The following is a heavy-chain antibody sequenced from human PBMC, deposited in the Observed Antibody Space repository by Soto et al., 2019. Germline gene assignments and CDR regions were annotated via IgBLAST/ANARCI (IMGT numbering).Heavy chain of an antibody. J-gene: IGHJ4*02. Sequence: GGSLRLSCAASGFTFSSYAMSWVRQAPGKGLEWVSAISGSGGSTYYADSVKGRFTISRDNSKNTLYLQMSSLRAEDTAVYYCAKDLYYYDSSGYYYDGVLFDYWGQGTLVTVSS. CDR3: AKDLYYYDSSGYYYDGVLFDY. CDR1: GFTFSSYA. CDR2: ISGSGGST. V-gene: IGHV3-23*01. D-gene: IGHD3-22*01.